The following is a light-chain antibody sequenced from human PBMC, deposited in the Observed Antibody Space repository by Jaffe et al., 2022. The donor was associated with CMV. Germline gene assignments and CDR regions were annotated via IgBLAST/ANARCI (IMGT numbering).Light chain of an antibody. Sequence: QSVLTQPPSVSGAPGQTVTISCTGSSSNIGAGYDVHWYLQLPGRAPKLLISGDTNRPSGVPDRFSGSKSGTSASLAVSGLQAEDEADYYCQTYDSSLSGYVFGTGTKVTVL. J-gene: IGLJ1*01. CDR2: GDT. V-gene: IGLV1-40*01. CDR3: QTYDSSLSGYV. CDR1: SSNIGAGYD.